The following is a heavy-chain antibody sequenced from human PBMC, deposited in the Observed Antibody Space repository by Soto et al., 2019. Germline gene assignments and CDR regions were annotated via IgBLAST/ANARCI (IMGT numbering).Heavy chain of an antibody. CDR2: INPSGGST. J-gene: IGHJ6*03. CDR3: ARESRASTRNYYYYYMDV. D-gene: IGHD1-1*01. Sequence: ASVKVSCKASGYTFTSYYMHWVRQAPGQGLEWMGIINPSGGSTSYAQKFQGRVTMTRDTSTSTVYRELSSLRSEDTAVYYCARESRASTRNYYYYYMDVWGKGTTVTVSS. CDR1: GYTFTSYY. V-gene: IGHV1-46*03.